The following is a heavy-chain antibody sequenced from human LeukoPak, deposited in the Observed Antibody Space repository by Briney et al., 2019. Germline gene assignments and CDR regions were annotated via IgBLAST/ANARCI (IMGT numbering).Heavy chain of an antibody. CDR3: AKVFEDIVVSLDY. J-gene: IGHJ4*02. D-gene: IGHD2-15*01. Sequence: GGSLRLSCAASGFTFSSYAMSWVRQAPGKGLEWVSAISGGGGSTYYADSVKGRFTISRDNSKNTLYLQMNSLRAEDTAVYYCAKVFEDIVVSLDYWGQGTLVTVSS. CDR2: ISGGGGST. V-gene: IGHV3-23*01. CDR1: GFTFSSYA.